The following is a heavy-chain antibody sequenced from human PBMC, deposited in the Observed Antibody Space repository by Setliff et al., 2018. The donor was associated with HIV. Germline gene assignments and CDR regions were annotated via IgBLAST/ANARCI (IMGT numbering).Heavy chain of an antibody. CDR1: GYTFTYCS. CDR3: ARDLYSSGHRPFDY. Sequence: SVKVSCKASGYTFTYCSLHWLQQAPGQGLERMRWITLYNGNTNYAKKFQSRVTITRDMSLRTAYIELSSLRSEDSAVYYCARDLYSSGHRPFDYWGQGTLVTVSS. CDR2: ITLYNGNT. D-gene: IGHD6-19*01. V-gene: IGHV1-45*02. J-gene: IGHJ4*02.